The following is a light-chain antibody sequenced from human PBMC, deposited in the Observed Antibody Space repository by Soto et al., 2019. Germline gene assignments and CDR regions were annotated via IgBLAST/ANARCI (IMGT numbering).Light chain of an antibody. CDR2: KVS. J-gene: IGKJ2*01. CDR3: LHYTHWPHT. CDR1: QGLVYRNGNTF. Sequence: DVVMTQSPLYLPVTLGQPASISCRSSQGLVYRNGNTFLDWFFQRPGQSPRRLIYKVSNRDSVVPDIFSGSGSGTDCTLHISRVEAEDVGVYYCLHYTHWPHTFGQGTKLAIK. V-gene: IGKV2-30*01.